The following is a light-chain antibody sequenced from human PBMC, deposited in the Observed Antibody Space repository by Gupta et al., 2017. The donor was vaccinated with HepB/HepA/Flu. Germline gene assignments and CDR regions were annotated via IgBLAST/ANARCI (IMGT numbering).Light chain of an antibody. CDR1: SLRSYY. CDR2: GKN. V-gene: IGLV3-19*01. Sequence: SSELTQDPAVSVALGQTVRSTCQGDSLRSYYASWYQQKPGQAPVLVIYGKNNRPSGIPDRFSGSSSGNTASLTITGAQAEDEADYYCNSRDSSGNHRFGGGTKLTVL. CDR3: NSRDSSGNHR. J-gene: IGLJ3*02.